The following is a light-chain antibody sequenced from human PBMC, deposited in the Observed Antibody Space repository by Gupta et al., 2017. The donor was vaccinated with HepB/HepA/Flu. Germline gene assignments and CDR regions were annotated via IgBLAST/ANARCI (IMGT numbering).Light chain of an antibody. Sequence: QSVLTQPPSVSGAPGQRVTISCTGSSSNIGAGYDLHWYQQLPGTAPKLLIYGNSNRPSGVPDRFSGSKSGTSASLAITGLQAEDEADYYCQSYDSSLSHVVVGGGTKLTVL. J-gene: IGLJ2*01. CDR2: GNS. CDR3: QSYDSSLSHVV. CDR1: SSNIGAGYD. V-gene: IGLV1-40*01.